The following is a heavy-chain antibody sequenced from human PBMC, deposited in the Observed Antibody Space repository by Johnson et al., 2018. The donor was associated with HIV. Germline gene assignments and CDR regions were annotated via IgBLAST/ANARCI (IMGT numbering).Heavy chain of an antibody. CDR1: GFSFRTYG. J-gene: IGHJ3*02. CDR2: ISYDAINK. CDR3: ARDKVDDAFDI. D-gene: IGHD1-26*01. Sequence: QVQLVESGGGVVQPGRSLRVSCAASGFSFRTYGMHWVRQAPGKGLEWVAVISYDAINKYYGDSVKGRFTISRDNSKNTLYLQMSGLREEDTAVYYCARDKVDDAFDIWGQGTMVTVSS. V-gene: IGHV3-30*03.